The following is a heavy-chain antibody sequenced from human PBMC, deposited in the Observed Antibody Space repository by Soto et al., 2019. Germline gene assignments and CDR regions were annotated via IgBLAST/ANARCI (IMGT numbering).Heavy chain of an antibody. V-gene: IGHV4-30-2*01. CDR2: INHSGST. CDR1: GGSISSGGYS. J-gene: IGHJ5*02. Sequence: PSETLSLTCAVSGGSISSGGYSWSWIRQPPGKGLEWIGYINHSGSTYYNPSLKSRVTISIDTSKNQFSLKLSSVTAADTAVYYCACRRYCSGGSCYGLLRIDPWGQGTLVTVSS. CDR3: ACRRYCSGGSCYGLLRIDP. D-gene: IGHD2-15*01.